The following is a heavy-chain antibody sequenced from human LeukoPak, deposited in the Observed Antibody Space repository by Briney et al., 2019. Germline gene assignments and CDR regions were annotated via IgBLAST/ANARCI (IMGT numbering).Heavy chain of an antibody. CDR3: ARVNAQQLVARNYYYYYYMDV. J-gene: IGHJ6*03. CDR2: IKQDGSEK. V-gene: IGHV3-7*01. CDR1: GFTFSSYW. D-gene: IGHD6-13*01. Sequence: GGSLRLSCAASGFTFSSYWMSWVRQAPGKGLEWVANIKQDGSEKYYVDSVKGRFTISRENAKNSLYLQINSLRAEDTAVYYCARVNAQQLVARNYYYYYYMDVWGKGTTVTVSS.